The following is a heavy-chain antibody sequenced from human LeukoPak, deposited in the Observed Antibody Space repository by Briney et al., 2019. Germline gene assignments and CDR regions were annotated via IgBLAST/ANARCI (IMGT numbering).Heavy chain of an antibody. D-gene: IGHD4-17*01. CDR1: GFTFSRYW. J-gene: IGHJ1*01. Sequence: PGGSLRLSCAASGFTFSRYWMSWVRQAPGKGLEWVAHIKEDGSDKYYVDSVKGRFTISRDNSKNSLYLQMNSLRAEDTAVYYCARVITVYNDYEEVAEYFQHWGQGTLVIVSS. CDR2: IKEDGSDK. CDR3: ARVITVYNDYEEVAEYFQH. V-gene: IGHV3-7*01.